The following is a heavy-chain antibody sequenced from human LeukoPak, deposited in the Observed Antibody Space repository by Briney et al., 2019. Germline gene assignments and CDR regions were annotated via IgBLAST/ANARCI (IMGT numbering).Heavy chain of an antibody. CDR1: GFTFSKYW. J-gene: IGHJ4*02. CDR2: INSDGSSI. D-gene: IGHD3-3*01. V-gene: IGHV3-74*01. Sequence: GGSLRLSCAASGFTFSKYWMHWVRQAPGRGLVWVSRINSDGSSITYADSVKGRFTISRDNAKNTLYLQMNSLRDEDTAVYYCARGYDFWSGYPYYFDYWGQGTLVTVSS. CDR3: ARGYDFWSGYPYYFDY.